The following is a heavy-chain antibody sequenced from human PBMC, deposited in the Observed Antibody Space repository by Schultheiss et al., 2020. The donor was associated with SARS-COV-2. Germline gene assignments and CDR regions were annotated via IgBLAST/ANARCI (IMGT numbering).Heavy chain of an antibody. CDR2: IYYSGST. V-gene: IGHV4-34*01. CDR1: GGSFSGYY. Sequence: SETLSLTCAVYGGSFSGYYWSWIRQPPGKGLEWIGSIYYSGSTYYNPSLKSRVTISVDTSKNQFSLKLSSVTAADTAVYYCAREGSDYYYYYYMDVWGKGTTVTVSS. J-gene: IGHJ6*03. CDR3: AREGSDYYYYYYMDV.